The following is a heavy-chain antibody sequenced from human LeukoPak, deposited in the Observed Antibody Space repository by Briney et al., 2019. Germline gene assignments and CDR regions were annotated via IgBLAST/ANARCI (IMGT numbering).Heavy chain of an antibody. CDR2: MNPNSGNT. D-gene: IGHD2-2*01. Sequence: ASVKVSCKASGYTFTSYDINWVRQATGQGLEWMGWMNPNSGNTGYAQKFQGRVTMTRNTSISTAYMELSSLRSEDTAVYYSARYCSSTSCHDYYYSYMDVWGKGTTVTVSS. CDR1: GYTFTSYD. CDR3: ARYCSSTSCHDYYYSYMDV. V-gene: IGHV1-8*01. J-gene: IGHJ6*03.